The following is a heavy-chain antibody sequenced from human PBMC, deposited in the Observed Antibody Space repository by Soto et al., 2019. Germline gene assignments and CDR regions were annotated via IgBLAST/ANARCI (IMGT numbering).Heavy chain of an antibody. D-gene: IGHD4-17*01. J-gene: IGHJ6*03. CDR1: GFTFSSYA. CDR2: ISGSGGST. Sequence: GGSLRLSCAASGFTFSSYAMSWVRQAPGKGLEWVSAISGSGGSTYYADSVKGRFTISRDNSKNTLYLQMNSLRAEDTAVYYCAKVDGDYSPSYYYMDVWGKGTTVTVSS. CDR3: AKVDGDYSPSYYYMDV. V-gene: IGHV3-23*01.